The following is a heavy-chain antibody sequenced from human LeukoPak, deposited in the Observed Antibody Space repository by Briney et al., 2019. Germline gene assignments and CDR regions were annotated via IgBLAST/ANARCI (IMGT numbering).Heavy chain of an antibody. J-gene: IGHJ4*02. D-gene: IGHD6-13*01. Sequence: SVKVSCKVSGYTLTELSMHWVRQAPGQGLEWMGGIIPIFGTANYAQKFQGRVTITADESASTAYMELSSLRSEDTAVYYCARAAAGFDYWGQGTLVTVSS. CDR3: ARAAAGFDY. CDR1: GYTLTELS. V-gene: IGHV1-69*13. CDR2: IIPIFGTA.